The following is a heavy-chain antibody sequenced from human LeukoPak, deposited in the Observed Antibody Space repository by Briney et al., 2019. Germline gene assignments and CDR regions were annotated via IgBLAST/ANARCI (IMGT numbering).Heavy chain of an antibody. D-gene: IGHD2-2*01. Sequence: SETLSLTCTVSGGSISSSSYYWGWIRQPPGKGLEWIGSIYYSGSTNYNPSLKSRVTISVDTSKNQFSLKLSSVTAADTAVYYCARVVTIVVVPAAMDVWGQGTTATVSS. CDR2: IYYSGST. V-gene: IGHV4-39*07. J-gene: IGHJ6*02. CDR3: ARVVTIVVVPAAMDV. CDR1: GGSISSSSYY.